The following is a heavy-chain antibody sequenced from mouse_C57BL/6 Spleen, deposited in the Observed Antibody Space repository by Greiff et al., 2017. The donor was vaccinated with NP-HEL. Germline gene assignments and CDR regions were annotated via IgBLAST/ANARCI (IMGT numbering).Heavy chain of an antibody. CDR1: GFNIKDYY. V-gene: IGHV14-2*01. Sequence: VHVKQSGAELVKPGASVKLSCTASGFNIKDYYMHWVKQRTEQGLEWIGRIDPEDGETKYAPKFQGKATITADTSSNTAYLQLSSLTSEDTAVYYCARSNYGSSLYYAMDYWGQGTSVTVSS. D-gene: IGHD1-1*01. J-gene: IGHJ4*01. CDR3: ARSNYGSSLYYAMDY. CDR2: IDPEDGET.